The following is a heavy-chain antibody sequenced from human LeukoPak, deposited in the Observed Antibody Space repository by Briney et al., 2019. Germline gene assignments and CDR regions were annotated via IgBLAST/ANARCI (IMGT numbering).Heavy chain of an antibody. V-gene: IGHV1-8*03. J-gene: IGHJ4*02. CDR3: ARGTRDCSSTSCLYYFDY. CDR1: GYTFTSYD. D-gene: IGHD2-2*01. CDR2: MNPNSGNT. Sequence: ASVKVSCKASGYTFTSYDINWVRQATGQGLEWMGWMNPNSGNTGYAQKFQGRVTITRNTSISTAYMELSSPRSEDTAVYYCARGTRDCSSTSCLYYFDYWGQGTLVTVSS.